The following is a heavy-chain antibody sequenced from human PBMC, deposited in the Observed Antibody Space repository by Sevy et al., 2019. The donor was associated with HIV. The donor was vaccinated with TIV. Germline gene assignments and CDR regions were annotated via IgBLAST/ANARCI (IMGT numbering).Heavy chain of an antibody. D-gene: IGHD6-19*01. V-gene: IGHV3-23*01. J-gene: IGHJ6*02. CDR1: GFTFSNYA. CDR2: ISGSGGTT. Sequence: GGSLRLSCAASGFTFSNYAMNWVRQAPGKGLEWVSSISGSGGTTYYADSVEGRFTMSRVKSKNTLYLQMHSLRVEDTAVYYCAKVLARGVAVAGSAWGMDVWGQGTTVTVSS. CDR3: AKVLARGVAVAGSAWGMDV.